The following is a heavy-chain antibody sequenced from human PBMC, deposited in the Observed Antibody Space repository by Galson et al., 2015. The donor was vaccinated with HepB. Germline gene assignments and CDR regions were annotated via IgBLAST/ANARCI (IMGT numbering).Heavy chain of an antibody. J-gene: IGHJ4*02. CDR3: AKAAGGIIPFDY. V-gene: IGHV3-23*01. CDR2: ISTSGGST. D-gene: IGHD3-10*01. Sequence: SLRLSCAASGFTFSSYAMSWVRQAPGKGLEWVSGISTSGGSTYFADSVKGRFTISRDNSKNTLFLQMNSLRAEDTAVYFCAKAAGGIIPFDYWGQGTLVTVTS. CDR1: GFTFSSYA.